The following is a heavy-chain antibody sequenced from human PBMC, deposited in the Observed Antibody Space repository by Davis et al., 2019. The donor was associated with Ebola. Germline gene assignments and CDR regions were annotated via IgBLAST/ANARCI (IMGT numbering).Heavy chain of an antibody. D-gene: IGHD6-19*01. CDR1: GFTFSSYA. V-gene: IGHV3-33*08. CDR3: ARAASVDTSGWSRGLDY. J-gene: IGHJ4*02. CDR2: IWYDGSNK. Sequence: GESLKISCAASGFTFSSYAMSWVRQAPGKGLEWVAIIWYDGSNKSNADSVKGRFTISRDNSKNTLYLQMNSLRAEDTAVYYCARAASVDTSGWSRGLDYWGQGTLVTVSS.